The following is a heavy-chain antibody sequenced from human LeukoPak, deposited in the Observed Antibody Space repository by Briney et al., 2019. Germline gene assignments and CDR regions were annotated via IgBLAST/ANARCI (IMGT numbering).Heavy chain of an antibody. V-gene: IGHV3-30*03. CDR3: AGDKTTGGWYEFDY. D-gene: IGHD6-19*01. Sequence: GGSLRLSCAASGFTFSSYVMHWVRQAPGKGLEWVAVIAYDGSNKYYADSVKGRFTISRDTSKNTLSLQMNSLRAEDTAVYYCAGDKTTGGWYEFDYWGQGTLVTVSS. CDR1: GFTFSSYV. J-gene: IGHJ4*02. CDR2: IAYDGSNK.